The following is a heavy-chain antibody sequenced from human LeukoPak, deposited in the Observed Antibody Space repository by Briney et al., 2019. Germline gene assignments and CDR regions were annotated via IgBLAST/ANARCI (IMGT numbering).Heavy chain of an antibody. D-gene: IGHD2-8*01. CDR1: GGSISNYY. V-gene: IGHV4-59*01. CDR3: SRENGAFSPFGY. Sequence: SETLSLTCTVSGGSISNYYWSWIRRPPGKGLEWIGYIYYSGYTNYNPSLKSRVTISVDTSKNQFSLKLSSVTAADTAVYYCSRENGAFSPFGYWGQGILVTV. J-gene: IGHJ4*02. CDR2: IYYSGYT.